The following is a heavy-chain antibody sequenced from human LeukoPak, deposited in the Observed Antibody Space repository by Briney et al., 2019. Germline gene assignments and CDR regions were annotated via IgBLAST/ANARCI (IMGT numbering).Heavy chain of an antibody. D-gene: IGHD2-21*02. Sequence: KASETLSLTCTVSGGPISSSSYYWGWIRQPPGKGLEWIGVIYYSGTTYYNPSLKSRVTISIDASKNQFSVKLSSVTAADTAVYFCARHCGADWDMDVWGQGTTVTVSS. CDR1: GGPISSSSYY. J-gene: IGHJ6*02. CDR2: IYYSGTT. V-gene: IGHV4-39*01. CDR3: ARHCGADWDMDV.